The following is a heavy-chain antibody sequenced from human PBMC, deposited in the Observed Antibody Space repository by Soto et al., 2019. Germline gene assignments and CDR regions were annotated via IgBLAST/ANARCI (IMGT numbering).Heavy chain of an antibody. CDR1: GGSISSGGYS. V-gene: IGHV4-30-2*01. CDR3: ARVFRSGDFDY. Sequence: SETLSLTCAVSGGSISSGGYSWSWIRQPPGKGLEWIGYIYHSGSTYYNPSLKSRVTISVDRSKNQFSLKLSSVTAADTAVYYCARVFRSGDFDYWGQGTLVTVSS. CDR2: IYHSGST. D-gene: IGHD3-3*01. J-gene: IGHJ4*02.